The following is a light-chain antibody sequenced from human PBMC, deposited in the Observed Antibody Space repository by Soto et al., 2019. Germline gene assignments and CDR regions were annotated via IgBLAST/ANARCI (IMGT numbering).Light chain of an antibody. J-gene: IGKJ1*01. CDR2: SAY. CDR3: KQYNNWPQT. CDR1: QSVSSN. V-gene: IGKV3-15*01. Sequence: EVVMTQSPATLSVSPGERATLSCRASQSVSSNLAWYQQKPGQAPRLLIYSAYTRATGIQARFSGSGSGTEFTLTIRSLQSEDFAVYYCKQYNNWPQTFGQGTKVDIK.